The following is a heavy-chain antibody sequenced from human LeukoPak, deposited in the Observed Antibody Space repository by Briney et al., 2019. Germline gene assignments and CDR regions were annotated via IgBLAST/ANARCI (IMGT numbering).Heavy chain of an antibody. Sequence: GASVKVSCKVSGYTLTELSMHWVRQAPGKGLGWMGGFDPEDGETIYAQKFQGRVTMTEDTSTDTAYMELSSLRSEDTAVYYCATWAHTYYDILTGGYYFDYWGQGTLVTVSS. J-gene: IGHJ4*02. V-gene: IGHV1-24*01. CDR3: ATWAHTYYDILTGGYYFDY. CDR2: FDPEDGET. CDR1: GYTLTELS. D-gene: IGHD3-9*01.